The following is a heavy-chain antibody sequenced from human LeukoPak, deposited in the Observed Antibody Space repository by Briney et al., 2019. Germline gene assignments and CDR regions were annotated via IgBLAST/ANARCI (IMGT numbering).Heavy chain of an antibody. Sequence: KPGGPLRLSCAASGFTFSDYYMSWIRQAPGKGLEWFSYISSSGSTIYYADSVKGRFTISRDNAKNSLYLQMNSLRAEDTAVYYCASLLWFGGSYYYGMDVWGQGTTVTVSS. CDR1: GFTFSDYY. D-gene: IGHD3-10*01. CDR2: ISSSGSTI. J-gene: IGHJ6*02. V-gene: IGHV3-11*01. CDR3: ASLLWFGGSYYYGMDV.